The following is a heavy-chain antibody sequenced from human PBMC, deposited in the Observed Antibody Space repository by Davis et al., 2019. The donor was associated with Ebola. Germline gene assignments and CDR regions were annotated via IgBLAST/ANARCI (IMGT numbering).Heavy chain of an antibody. CDR3: ARGGLATVTKFYYYYGMDV. Sequence: PGGSLRLSCATSGFTFSRHAMHWVRQAPGQGLDWVAIISYDGGGKYYGESVKGRFTISRDNSKNTVDLEMNSLRGDDTAVYYCARGGLATVTKFYYYYGMDVWGQGTTVSVS. J-gene: IGHJ6*02. D-gene: IGHD4-11*01. V-gene: IGHV3-30*04. CDR1: GFTFSRHA. CDR2: ISYDGGGK.